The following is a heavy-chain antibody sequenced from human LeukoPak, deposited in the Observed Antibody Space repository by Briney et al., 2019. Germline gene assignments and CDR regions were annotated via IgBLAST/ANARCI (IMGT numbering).Heavy chain of an antibody. CDR1: GYSFTSYC. CDR2: IYPGDSGP. D-gene: IGHD7-27*01. V-gene: IGHV5-51*01. J-gene: IGHJ3*01. CDR3: GMTGDRVPLQDDVFDV. Sequence: GESLKISCKVSGYSFTSYCIGWVRQMPGKGLEWMGIIYPGDSGPTYSPSFQGQVTISVDKSISTAYLQWSSLQASDTAMYYCGMTGDRVPLQDDVFDVWGQGTMVTVST.